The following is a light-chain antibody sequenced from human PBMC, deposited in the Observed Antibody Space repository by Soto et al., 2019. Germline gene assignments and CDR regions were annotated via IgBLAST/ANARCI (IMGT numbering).Light chain of an antibody. CDR3: SSYGGSNNLI. CDR2: EVN. J-gene: IGLJ2*01. V-gene: IGLV2-8*01. Sequence: QSALTQPPSASGSPGQSVTISCTGTSSDVGSYNYVSWYQQHPGKAPKLIIYEVNKRPSGVPDRFSGSKSGNTASLTVSGLQAEDEADFYCSSYGGSNNLIFGGGTKLTVL. CDR1: SSDVGSYNY.